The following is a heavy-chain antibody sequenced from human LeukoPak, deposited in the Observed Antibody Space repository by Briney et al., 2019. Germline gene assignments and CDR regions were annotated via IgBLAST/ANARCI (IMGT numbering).Heavy chain of an antibody. CDR1: GFTFSNGW. CDR3: SGTGSPYSNYVGDY. CDR2: IKSKTDGGTT. D-gene: IGHD4-11*01. V-gene: IGHV3-15*01. Sequence: GGSLRLSCAASGFTFSNGWMSWVRQATGKGLEWVSRIKSKTDGGTTDYAAPAKGRFTMSRDDSKNTLYMRLNSLKAEDTAVYYYSGTGSPYSNYVGDYGGQGTLVTVSS. J-gene: IGHJ4*02.